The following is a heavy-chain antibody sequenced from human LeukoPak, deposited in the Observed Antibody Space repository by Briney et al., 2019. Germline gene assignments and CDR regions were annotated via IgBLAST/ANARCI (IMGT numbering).Heavy chain of an antibody. V-gene: IGHV1-46*01. CDR1: GYTFTSYY. CDR3: ASSGYSYGRWFDP. J-gene: IGHJ5*02. D-gene: IGHD5-18*01. Sequence: GASVKVSCKASGYTFTSYYMHWVRQAPGQGLEWMGIINPSGGSTSYAQKLQGRVTMTRDTSTSTVYMELSSLRSEDTAVYYCASSGYSYGRWFDPWGQGTLVTVSS. CDR2: INPSGGST.